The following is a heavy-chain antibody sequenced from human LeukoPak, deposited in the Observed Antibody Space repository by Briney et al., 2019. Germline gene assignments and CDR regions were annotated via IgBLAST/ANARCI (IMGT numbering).Heavy chain of an antibody. CDR2: ISGSGGGT. J-gene: IGHJ4*02. Sequence: GGSLRLSCAVSGITLSNYAMSWVRQAPGKGLEWVAGISGSGGGTHYADSVKGRFTISRDNPKNTLYLQMNDLRAGDTAVYFCAKRGVVIRVILVGFHKEAYYFDSWGQGALVTVSS. CDR1: GITLSNYA. D-gene: IGHD3-22*01. V-gene: IGHV3-23*01. CDR3: AKRGVVIRVILVGFHKEAYYFDS.